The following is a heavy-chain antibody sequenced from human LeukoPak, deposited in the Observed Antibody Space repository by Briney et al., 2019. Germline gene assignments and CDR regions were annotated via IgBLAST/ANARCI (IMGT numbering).Heavy chain of an antibody. V-gene: IGHV3-23*01. CDR2: ISNGGGSTK. Sequence: TGGSLRLSCAASGFTFSSHDMNGVRQSPGRGLDWVSYISNGGGSTKYYADSVKGRFTISRDNSRDTLYLQMNSLRAEDTAVYYCAKGYYDYVWGSYYFDYWGQGTLVTVSS. J-gene: IGHJ4*02. D-gene: IGHD3-16*01. CDR3: AKGYYDYVWGSYYFDY. CDR1: GFTFSSHD.